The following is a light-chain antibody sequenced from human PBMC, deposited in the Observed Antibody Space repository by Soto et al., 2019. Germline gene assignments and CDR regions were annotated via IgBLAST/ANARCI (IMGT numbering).Light chain of an antibody. Sequence: DVPLTQSPSFLSASVGDRVTFTCRASQDINSYLAWYQQKPGKAPKLLIYGASRLQNGVPSRFSGSGSGTEFTLTVSSLQPEDFATYYCQQLTSYPTFGGGTKVEIK. CDR3: QQLTSYPT. CDR2: GAS. J-gene: IGKJ4*01. V-gene: IGKV1-9*01. CDR1: QDINSY.